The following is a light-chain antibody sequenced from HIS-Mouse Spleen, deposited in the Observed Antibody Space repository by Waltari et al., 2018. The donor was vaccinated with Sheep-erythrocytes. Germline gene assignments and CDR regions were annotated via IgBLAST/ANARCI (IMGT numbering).Light chain of an antibody. V-gene: IGLV2-23*01. CDR3: CSYAGSSTPWV. Sequence: QSALTSPASLSGSPGESITTSFTGTSSDVWSSNLVSWYQQHPGKAPKLMIYEGSKRPSGVSNRFSGSKSGNTASLTISGLQAEDEADYYCCSYAGSSTPWVFGGGTKLTVL. J-gene: IGLJ3*02. CDR2: EGS. CDR1: SSDVWSSNL.